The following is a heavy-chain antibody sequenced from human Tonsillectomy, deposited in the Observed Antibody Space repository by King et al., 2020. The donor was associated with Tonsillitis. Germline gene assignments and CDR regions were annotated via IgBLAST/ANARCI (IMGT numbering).Heavy chain of an antibody. D-gene: IGHD1-26*01. J-gene: IGHJ2*01. Sequence: LQLQESGPGLVKPSETLSLTCSVSGGSITTSGDYWGWIRQPPGKGLEWIGTIYYTGSTFYNPSLKSRVTISADTSNNQLSLKLTSVTATDATVYYCVRQVGQHDQWYFVLWGRGTLVTVSS. CDR1: GGSITTSGDY. CDR3: VRQVGQHDQWYFVL. V-gene: IGHV4-39*01. CDR2: IYYTGST.